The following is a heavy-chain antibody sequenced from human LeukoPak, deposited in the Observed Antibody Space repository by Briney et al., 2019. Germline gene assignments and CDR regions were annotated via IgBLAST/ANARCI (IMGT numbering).Heavy chain of an antibody. CDR1: GGSISSSSYY. D-gene: IGHD3-10*01. CDR3: ARHGLSSGSYDY. Sequence: SETLSLTCTVSGGSISSSSYYWGWIRQPPGKGLEWIGSIYYSGSTYYNPSPKSRVTISVDTSKNQFSLKLSSVTAADTAVYYCARHGLSSGSYDYWGQGTLVTVSS. J-gene: IGHJ4*02. CDR2: IYYSGST. V-gene: IGHV4-39*01.